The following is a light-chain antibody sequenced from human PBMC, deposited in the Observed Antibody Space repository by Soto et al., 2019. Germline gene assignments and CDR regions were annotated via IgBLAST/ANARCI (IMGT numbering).Light chain of an antibody. Sequence: DIQLTQSPSFLSASVGDRVTMTCRASLGISGYLAWYQQKPGRVPRLLIYKASTLKSGVPSRFSGSGSGTEFTLTISSLQPDDFATYYCQHYNSYSEAFGQGTKVELK. CDR3: QHYNSYSEA. V-gene: IGKV1-9*01. CDR2: KAS. J-gene: IGKJ1*01. CDR1: LGISGY.